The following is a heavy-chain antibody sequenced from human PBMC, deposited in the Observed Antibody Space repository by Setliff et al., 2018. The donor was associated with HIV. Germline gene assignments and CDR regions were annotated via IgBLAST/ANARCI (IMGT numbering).Heavy chain of an antibody. CDR1: GYTFSSYG. D-gene: IGHD6-19*01. Sequence: ASVKVSCKASGYTFSSYGISWARQAPGQGLGWMGWISGYNGNTKYVQKLQGRVTMTTDTSTRTVYMELRSLRRDDTAEYFCARVPYRSAWFSGGHDAFDVWGQGTMVTVSS. CDR2: ISGYNGNT. J-gene: IGHJ3*01. V-gene: IGHV1-18*01. CDR3: ARVPYRSAWFSGGHDAFDV.